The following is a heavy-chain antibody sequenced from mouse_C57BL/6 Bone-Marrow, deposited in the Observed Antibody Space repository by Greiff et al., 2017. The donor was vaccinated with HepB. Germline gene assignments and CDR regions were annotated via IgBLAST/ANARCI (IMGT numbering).Heavy chain of an antibody. CDR3: ARQTTGFAY. Sequence: VKLQQSGAELARPGASVKMSCKASGYTFTSYTMHWVKQRPGQGLEWIGYINPSSGYTKYNQKFKDKATLTADKSSSTAYMQLSSLTSEDSAVYYCARQTTGFAYWGQGTLVTVSA. J-gene: IGHJ3*01. CDR1: GYTFTSYT. V-gene: IGHV1-4*01. CDR2: INPSSGYT.